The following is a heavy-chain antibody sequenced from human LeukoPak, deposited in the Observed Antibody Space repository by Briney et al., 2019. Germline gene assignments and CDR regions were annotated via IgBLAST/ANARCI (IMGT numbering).Heavy chain of an antibody. J-gene: IGHJ4*02. Sequence: PSETLSLTCRVSGCSISPTYWWTWVRQPPGEGLEWIGEVHLSGRTHYNPSLESRVTMSVEMSENHISLRLTFVTAADAAVYYCASGGDPYRPFDYSGQGTLVTVSS. CDR3: ASGGDPYRPFDY. V-gene: IGHV4-4*02. CDR1: GCSISPTYW. CDR2: VHLSGRT. D-gene: IGHD3-16*01.